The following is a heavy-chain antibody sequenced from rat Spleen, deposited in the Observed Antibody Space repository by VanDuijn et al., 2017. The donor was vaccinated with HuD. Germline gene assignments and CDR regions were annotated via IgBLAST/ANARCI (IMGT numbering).Heavy chain of an antibody. J-gene: IGHJ2*01. CDR3: TRERHYYSSYIRFDY. CDR1: GFTFSDYY. CDR2: ISYDGSST. Sequence: EVQLVESDGGLVQPGRSLKLSCAASGFTFSDYYMAWVRQAPTKGLEWVATISYDGSSTYYRDSVKGRFTISRDNAKSTLYLQMNSLRSEDTATYYCTRERHYYSSYIRFDYWGQGVMVTVSS. V-gene: IGHV5-29*01. D-gene: IGHD1-2*01.